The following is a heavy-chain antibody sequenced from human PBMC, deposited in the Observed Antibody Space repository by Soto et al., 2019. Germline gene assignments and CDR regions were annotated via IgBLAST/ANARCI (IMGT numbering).Heavy chain of an antibody. D-gene: IGHD2-2*01. CDR3: AREYCDSTRCFLPDY. CDR2: INPYNGNK. CDR1: GYTFTSYG. J-gene: IGHJ4*02. V-gene: IGHV1-18*01. Sequence: ASVKVSCKASGYTFTSYGLSWVRQAPGQGLEWMGWINPYNGNKKDTQKLQGRVTMTTDTSTSTAYMELRSLRSDDTAVYYCAREYCDSTRCFLPDYWGQGALVTVSS.